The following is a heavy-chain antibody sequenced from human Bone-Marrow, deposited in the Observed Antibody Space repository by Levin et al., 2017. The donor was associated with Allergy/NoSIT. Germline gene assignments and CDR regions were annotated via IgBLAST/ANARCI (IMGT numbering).Heavy chain of an antibody. V-gene: IGHV3-23*01. Sequence: LSLTCAASGFTFSSYPMSWVRQAPGKGLEWVSAISGSGGSTYYADSVKGRFTISRDNSKNTLYVQMNSLRAKDTAVYYCANLHPIQLWSYWGQGTLVIVSS. CDR1: GFTFSSYP. CDR2: ISGSGGST. J-gene: IGHJ4*02. CDR3: ANLHPIQLWSY. D-gene: IGHD5-18*01.